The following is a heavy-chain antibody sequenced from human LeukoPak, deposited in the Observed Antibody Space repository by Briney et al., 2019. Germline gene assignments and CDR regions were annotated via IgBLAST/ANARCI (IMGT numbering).Heavy chain of an antibody. CDR1: GGSISSYY. CDR3: ARDHCSSTSCYNNWFDP. Sequence: SETLSLTCTVSGGSISSYYWSWIRQPPGKGLEWIGYIYYSGSTNYNPSLKSRVTISVDTSKNQFSLKLSSVTAAGTAVYYCARDHCSSTSCYNNWFDPWGQGTLVTVSS. J-gene: IGHJ5*02. V-gene: IGHV4-59*08. CDR2: IYYSGST. D-gene: IGHD2-2*01.